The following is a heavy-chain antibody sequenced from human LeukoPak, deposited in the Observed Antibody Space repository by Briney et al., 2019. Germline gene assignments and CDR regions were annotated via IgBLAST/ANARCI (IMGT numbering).Heavy chain of an antibody. D-gene: IGHD4-17*01. Sequence: GGSLRLSCAASEFSVGSNYMTWVRQAPGKGLEWVSLIYSGGSTYYADSVKGRFTISRDNAKNSLYLQMNSLRAEDTAVYYCARVNYGDYLPSFDYWGQGTLVTVSS. V-gene: IGHV3-66*01. CDR1: EFSVGSNY. CDR2: IYSGGST. CDR3: ARVNYGDYLPSFDY. J-gene: IGHJ4*02.